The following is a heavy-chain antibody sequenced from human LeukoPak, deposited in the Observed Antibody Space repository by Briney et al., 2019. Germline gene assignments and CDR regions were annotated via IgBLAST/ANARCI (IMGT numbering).Heavy chain of an antibody. D-gene: IGHD6-19*01. V-gene: IGHV1-24*01. CDR3: ATEDSSGWSDAFDI. CDR2: FDPEDGET. Sequence: GASVKVSCKASGYTFTDYYMHWVRQAPGKGLEWMGGFDPEDGETIYAQKFQGRVTMTEDTSTDTAYMELSSLRSEDTAVYYCATEDSSGWSDAFDIWGQGTMVTVSS. CDR1: GYTFTDYY. J-gene: IGHJ3*02.